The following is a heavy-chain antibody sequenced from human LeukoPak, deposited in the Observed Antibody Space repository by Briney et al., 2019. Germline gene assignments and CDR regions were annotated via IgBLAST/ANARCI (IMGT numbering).Heavy chain of an antibody. J-gene: IGHJ4*02. D-gene: IGHD1-26*01. Sequence: GGSLRLSCAASTFTFSDYAISCVRQAPGKGMGWVSAIRGSGGSTYYTDSVTGRLTLSRDNSKNTLYLQMNSLRAEDTAVYYCAKHLGVSGSFGLNYWGQGTLVTVSS. CDR1: TFTFSDYA. CDR3: AKHLGVSGSFGLNY. V-gene: IGHV3-23*01. CDR2: IRGSGGST.